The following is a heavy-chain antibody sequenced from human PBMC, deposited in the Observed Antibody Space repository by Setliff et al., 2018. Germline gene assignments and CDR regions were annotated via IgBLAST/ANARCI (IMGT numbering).Heavy chain of an antibody. V-gene: IGHV4-31*03. Sequence: PSETLSLTCIVSGASISSDGYYWSRIRQHPGKGLEWIGYIYYSGSTYYNPSLKSRVTISLDTSKNQFSLELSSVTAADTAVYYCARSRTIAVKGGVFAVWGRGTLVTVSS. CDR1: GASISSDGYY. CDR3: ARSRTIAVKGGVFAV. D-gene: IGHD6-19*01. CDR2: IYYSGST. J-gene: IGHJ2*01.